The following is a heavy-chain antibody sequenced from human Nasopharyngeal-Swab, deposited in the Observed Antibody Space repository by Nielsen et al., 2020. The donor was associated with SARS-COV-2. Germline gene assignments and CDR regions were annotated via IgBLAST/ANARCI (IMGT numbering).Heavy chain of an antibody. Sequence: GESLKIPCSASGFTFSSYPMHWVRQAPGKGLEYVSAISSNGGSTYYADSVKGRFTISRDNSKNTLYLQMSSLRAEDTAVYYCVKGSSSWYSDYYYMDVWGKGTTVTVSS. D-gene: IGHD6-13*01. J-gene: IGHJ6*03. CDR3: VKGSSSWYSDYYYMDV. CDR1: GFTFSSYP. V-gene: IGHV3-64D*06. CDR2: ISSNGGST.